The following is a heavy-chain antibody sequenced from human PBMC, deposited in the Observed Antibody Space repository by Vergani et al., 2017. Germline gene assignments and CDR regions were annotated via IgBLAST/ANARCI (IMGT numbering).Heavy chain of an antibody. CDR3: TRAGGNLHPNYYYYMDV. Sequence: EVQLVESGGGLVKPGGSLRLSCAASGFTFSNAWMTWVRQAPGKGLEWVGRIKSNTVGGTTHYAAPVKGRFTISRDDSENKLYLQMNSLKSADTAVYYCTRAGGNLHPNYYYYMDVWGKGTTVTVSS. V-gene: IGHV3-15*01. CDR2: IKSNTVGGTT. D-gene: IGHD1-14*01. J-gene: IGHJ6*03. CDR1: GFTFSNAW.